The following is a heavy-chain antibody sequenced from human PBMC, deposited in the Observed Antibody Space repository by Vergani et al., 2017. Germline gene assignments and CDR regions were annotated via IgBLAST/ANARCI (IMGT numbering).Heavy chain of an antibody. CDR3: AIVSRSAVAGTFGAFDM. V-gene: IGHV3-23*01. CDR2: ISSDGGST. D-gene: IGHD6-19*01. J-gene: IGHJ3*02. CDR1: GFTFSTYA. Sequence: EVQLLESGGGLVQPGGSLRLSCAASGFTFSTYAMPWVRQAPGKGLEWVSTISSDGGSTYYADSVKGRVTISRDKSKNTLYLQMNSLRAEDTAVYYCAIVSRSAVAGTFGAFDMWGQGTMVTVSS.